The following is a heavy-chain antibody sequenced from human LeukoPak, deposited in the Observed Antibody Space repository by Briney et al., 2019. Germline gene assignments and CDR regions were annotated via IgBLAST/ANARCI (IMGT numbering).Heavy chain of an antibody. J-gene: IGHJ5*02. D-gene: IGHD3-10*01. CDR1: GPSVTSGGFY. V-gene: IGHV4-39*01. CDR3: ARHSGSGSLSRPFDP. CDR2: VYYTGST. Sequence: PSETLSLTCSVSGPSVTSGGFYWGWLPHPPGKGLEWIATVYYTGSTYYNPSLKGRVTISIDTSKNQFSLSLRSLIAADTAVYYCARHSGSGSLSRPFDPWGQGTLVTVSS.